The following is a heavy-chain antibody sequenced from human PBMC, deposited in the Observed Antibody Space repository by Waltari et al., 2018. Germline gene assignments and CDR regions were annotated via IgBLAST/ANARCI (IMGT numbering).Heavy chain of an antibody. CDR1: GGSISPNYN. Sequence: QLQLQESGPGLVKPSETLSLTCTVSGGSISPNYNWGWIRQPPGKGLEWMGNMQYRGSTFYNPSLKSRVTIFLDTSKNQFSLRLSSVGAADTAVYFCGRIAFGDDGGYFQHWGQGTLVTVSS. D-gene: IGHD4-17*01. CDR2: MQYRGST. CDR3: GRIAFGDDGGYFQH. V-gene: IGHV4-39*01. J-gene: IGHJ1*01.